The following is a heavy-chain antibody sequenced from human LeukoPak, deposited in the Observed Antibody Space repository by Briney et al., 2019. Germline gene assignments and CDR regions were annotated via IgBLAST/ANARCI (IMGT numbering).Heavy chain of an antibody. D-gene: IGHD2-15*01. CDR1: GFTFSSYG. J-gene: IGHJ5*02. V-gene: IGHV3-33*01. Sequence: GGSLRLSCAASGFTFSSYGMHWVRQAPGKGLEWVAVIWYDGSNKYYADSVKGRFTISRDNSKNTLYLQMNSLRAEDTAVYYCARDSYCSGGSCYGTIWFDPWGQGTLVTVSS. CDR2: IWYDGSNK. CDR3: ARDSYCSGGSCYGTIWFDP.